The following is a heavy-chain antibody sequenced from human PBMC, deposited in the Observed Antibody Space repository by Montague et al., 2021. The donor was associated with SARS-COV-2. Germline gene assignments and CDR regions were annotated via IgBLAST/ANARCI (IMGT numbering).Heavy chain of an antibody. D-gene: IGHD3-3*01. J-gene: IGHJ5*02. CDR2: IDHSGST. CDR1: GGSLSGYY. V-gene: IGHV4-34*01. CDR3: ARGADYDFWSGFLRYKWFDP. Sequence: SETLSLTCAVYGGSLSGYYWAWIRQTPAKGLEWIGEIDHSGSTNYNPSLKSRLTISVDTSKKLFSLKLNSMTAADTAVYYCARGADYDFWSGFLRYKWFDPWGLGTPVTVSS.